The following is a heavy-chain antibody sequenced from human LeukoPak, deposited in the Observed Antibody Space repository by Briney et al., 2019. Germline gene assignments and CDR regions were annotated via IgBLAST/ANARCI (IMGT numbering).Heavy chain of an antibody. CDR3: AKAPYSSSWFYFDY. V-gene: IGHV3-21*04. J-gene: IGHJ4*02. CDR1: GFTFSSYS. Sequence: GGSLRLSCAASGFTFSSYSMNWVRQAPGKGLEWASSISSSSSYIYYADSVKGRFTISRDNSKNTLYLQMNSLRAEDTAVYYCAKAPYSSSWFYFDYWGQGTLVTVSS. CDR2: ISSSSSYI. D-gene: IGHD6-13*01.